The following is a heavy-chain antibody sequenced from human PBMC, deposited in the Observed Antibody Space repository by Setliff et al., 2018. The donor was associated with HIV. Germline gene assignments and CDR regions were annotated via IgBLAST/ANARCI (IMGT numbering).Heavy chain of an antibody. J-gene: IGHJ1*01. CDR2: ISTYSDET. CDR1: GYTFTTYG. D-gene: IGHD3-22*01. Sequence: ASVKVSCKPSGYTFTTYGLSWVRQAPGQGLEWMGWISTYSDETSSSQNLQGRLTMTTDTSTGTAYMELRSLRSEDTAVYYCARGDSSGYRPFQHWGQGTLVTVSS. V-gene: IGHV1-18*01. CDR3: ARGDSSGYRPFQH.